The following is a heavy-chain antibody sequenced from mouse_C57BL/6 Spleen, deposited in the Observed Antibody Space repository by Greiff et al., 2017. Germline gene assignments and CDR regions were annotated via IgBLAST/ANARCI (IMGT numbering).Heavy chain of an antibody. V-gene: IGHV4-1*01. CDR2: INPDSSTI. CDR1: GIDFSRYW. J-gene: IGHJ4*01. Sequence: EVQLQQSGGGLVQPGGSLKLSCAASGIDFSRYWMSWVRRAPGKGLKWIGEINPDSSTINYAPSLKDKFIISIDNAKNTLYLQMSKVISEDTALYYCAREDELYAMDYWGQGTSVTVSS. CDR3: AREDELYAMDY.